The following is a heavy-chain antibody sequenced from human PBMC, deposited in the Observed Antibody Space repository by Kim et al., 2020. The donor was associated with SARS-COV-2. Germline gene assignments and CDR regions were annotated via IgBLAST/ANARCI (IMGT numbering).Heavy chain of an antibody. Sequence: SETLSLTCTVSGGSIRSYYWSWIRQPPGKGLEWIGYIYYSGSTNYNPSLKSRVTISVDTSKKQFSLKLSSVTAADTAVYYCARHAPFGEWSLWFDPWGQGTLVTVSS. J-gene: IGHJ5*02. CDR3: ARHAPFGEWSLWFDP. D-gene: IGHD3-10*01. CDR1: GGSIRSYY. CDR2: IYYSGST. V-gene: IGHV4-59*08.